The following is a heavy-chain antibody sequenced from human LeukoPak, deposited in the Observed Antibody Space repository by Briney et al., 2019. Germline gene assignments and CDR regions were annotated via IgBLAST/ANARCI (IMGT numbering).Heavy chain of an antibody. J-gene: IGHJ4*02. Sequence: SVKVSCKASGYTFTSYGISWVRQAPGQGLEWMGRIIPILGIANYAQKFQGRVTITADKSTSTAYMELSSLRSEDTAVYYCARDRDGYNLNWGQGTLVTVSS. CDR2: IIPILGIA. CDR3: ARDRDGYNLN. D-gene: IGHD5-24*01. V-gene: IGHV1-69*04. CDR1: GYTFTSYG.